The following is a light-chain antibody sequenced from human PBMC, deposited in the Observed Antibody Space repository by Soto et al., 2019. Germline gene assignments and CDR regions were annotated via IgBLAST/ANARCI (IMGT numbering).Light chain of an antibody. J-gene: IGKJ5*01. Sequence: VLTQSPGTLSLSPGERAALSCRASESVSGSYIAWYQQKVGQSPRLLIYGASNRATGIPDRFSGSGSGTDFTLTISRLEPEDFAVYYCQQYGSSPITFGQGTRLEIK. CDR1: ESVSGSY. CDR2: GAS. CDR3: QQYGSSPIT. V-gene: IGKV3-20*01.